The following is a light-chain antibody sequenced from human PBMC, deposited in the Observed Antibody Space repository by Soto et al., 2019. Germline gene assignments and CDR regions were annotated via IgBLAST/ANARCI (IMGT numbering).Light chain of an antibody. Sequence: EIVLTQSPATLSLSPGERATLSCRASQSVSSYLAWYQQKPGQAPRLLIYDASNRATGIPARFSGSGSGTDFTLAISSLEPEDLAVIYCQQRSAWPPIFGGGTKVEIK. CDR3: QQRSAWPPI. CDR1: QSVSSY. CDR2: DAS. V-gene: IGKV3-11*01. J-gene: IGKJ4*01.